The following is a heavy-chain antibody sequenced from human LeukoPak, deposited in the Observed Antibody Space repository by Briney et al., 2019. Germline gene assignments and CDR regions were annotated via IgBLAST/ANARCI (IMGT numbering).Heavy chain of an antibody. CDR3: TKGGSRWVSYGPIFNY. CDR2: VSWSSGSI. Sequence: GGSLRLSCAASGFTFDDYAMHWVRQAPGKGLEWVSAVSWSSGSIHYADSVKGRFTISRDNAKNSLYLQMNSLRAEDMSLYYCTKGGSRWVSYGPIFNYCTQGSVLTASS. CDR1: GFTFDDYA. D-gene: IGHD5-18*01. V-gene: IGHV3-9*03. J-gene: IGHJ4*02.